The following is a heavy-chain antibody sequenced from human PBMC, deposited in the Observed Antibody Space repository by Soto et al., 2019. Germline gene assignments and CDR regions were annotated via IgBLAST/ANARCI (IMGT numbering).Heavy chain of an antibody. V-gene: IGHV1-2*04. CDR3: GRALKRAPSGFDY. CDR1: GYTFTGYY. CDR2: INPNSGGT. Sequence: ASVKVSCKASGYTFTGYYMHWVRQAPGQGLEWMGWINPNSGGTNYAQKFQGWVTMTRDTSISTAYMELSRLRSDDTAVYYCGRALKRAPSGFDYWGQGTLVTVSS. J-gene: IGHJ4*02.